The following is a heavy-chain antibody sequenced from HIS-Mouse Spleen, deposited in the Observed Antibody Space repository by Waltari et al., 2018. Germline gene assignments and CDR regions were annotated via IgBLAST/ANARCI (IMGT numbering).Heavy chain of an antibody. V-gene: IGHV4-39*07. J-gene: IGHJ2*01. D-gene: IGHD6-13*01. CDR3: AREIPYSSSWYDWYFDL. CDR1: GGSISSSSYY. CDR2: IDYSWST. Sequence: QLQLQESGPGLVKPSETLSLTCTVSGGSISSSSYYWGWIRQPPGKGLEWIGSIDYSWSTCYHPSLKSRVTISVDTSKNQFSLKLSSVTAADTAVYYCAREIPYSSSWYDWYFDLWGRGTLVTVSS.